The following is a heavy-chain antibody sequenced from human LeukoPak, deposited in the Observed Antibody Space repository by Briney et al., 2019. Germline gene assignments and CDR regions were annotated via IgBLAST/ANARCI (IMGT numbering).Heavy chain of an antibody. D-gene: IGHD2-2*01. V-gene: IGHV1-2*02. Sequence: ASVKVSCKASGYTFTGYYMHWVRQAPGQGLEWMGWINPNSGGTNYAQKFQGRVTMTRDTSISTAYMELSRLRSDDTAVYYCARGRYCSSTSCYASFDYWGQGTLVTVSS. CDR1: GYTFTGYY. CDR3: ARGRYCSSTSCYASFDY. CDR2: INPNSGGT. J-gene: IGHJ4*02.